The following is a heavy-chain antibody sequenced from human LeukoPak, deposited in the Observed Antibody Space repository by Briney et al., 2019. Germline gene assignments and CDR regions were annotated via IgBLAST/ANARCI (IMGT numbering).Heavy chain of an antibody. V-gene: IGHV3-66*02. J-gene: IGHJ6*03. Sequence: GGSLRLSCAASRFTVSSNYMSWVRQAPGKGLEWVSVIYSGGRTYYADAVKGRFTISRDNSKNTLYLQMNSLRAEDTAVYYCARSPYNWNDSPYYMDVWGKGTTVTVSS. CDR1: RFTVSSNY. CDR3: ARSPYNWNDSPYYMDV. D-gene: IGHD1-1*01. CDR2: IYSGGRT.